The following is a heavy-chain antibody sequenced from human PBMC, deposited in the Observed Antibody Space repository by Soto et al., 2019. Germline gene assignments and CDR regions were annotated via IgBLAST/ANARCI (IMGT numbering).Heavy chain of an antibody. D-gene: IGHD2-8*01. CDR2: INAGNGNT. CDR1: GYTFTSYA. J-gene: IGHJ6*02. V-gene: IGHV1-3*01. Sequence: GASVKVSCKASGYTFTSYAMHWVRQAPGQRLEWMGWINAGNGNTKYSQKIQGRVTITRDTSASTAYMELSSLRSEYTAVYYCAKNGQPPYYYYGMDVWGQGTTVTVSS. CDR3: AKNGQPPYYYYGMDV.